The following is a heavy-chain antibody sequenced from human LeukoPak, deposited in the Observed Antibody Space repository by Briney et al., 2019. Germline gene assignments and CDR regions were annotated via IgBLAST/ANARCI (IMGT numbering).Heavy chain of an antibody. J-gene: IGHJ4*02. D-gene: IGHD3-22*01. V-gene: IGHV4-34*01. Sequence: SETLSLTCAVYGGSFSGYYWSWIRQPPGKGLEWIGEINHSGSTNYNPSLKSRVTISVDTSKNQFSLKLSSVTAADTAVYYCARDSLVVIDYYFDYWGQGTLVTVSS. CDR3: ARDSLVVIDYYFDY. CDR2: INHSGST. CDR1: GGSFSGYY.